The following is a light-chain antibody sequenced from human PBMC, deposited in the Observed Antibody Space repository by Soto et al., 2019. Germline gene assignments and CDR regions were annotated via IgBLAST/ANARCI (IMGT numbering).Light chain of an antibody. CDR2: KAS. J-gene: IGKJ1*01. CDR3: QQYNKWLAWT. V-gene: IGKV1-5*03. CDR1: QSVSSW. Sequence: IQMTQSPSTLSASVGDRVTITCRASQSVSSWLAWFQQKPGKAPKLLIYKASSLQSGVSSRFSGSGSGTEFTLTISSLQSDDFAVYYCQQYNKWLAWTFGQGTMA.